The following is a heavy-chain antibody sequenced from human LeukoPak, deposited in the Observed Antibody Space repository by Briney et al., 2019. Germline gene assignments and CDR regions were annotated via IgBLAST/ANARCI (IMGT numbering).Heavy chain of an antibody. Sequence: PGGSLRLSCAASGFTVSSNYMSWVRPAPGKGLEWVSVIYSGGSTYYADSVKGRFTISRDNSKNALYLQMNSLRAEDTAVYYCARQVHYYDSSGYPYYFDYWGQGTLVTVSS. D-gene: IGHD3-22*01. CDR2: IYSGGST. CDR3: ARQVHYYDSSGYPYYFDY. CDR1: GFTVSSNY. V-gene: IGHV3-53*01. J-gene: IGHJ4*02.